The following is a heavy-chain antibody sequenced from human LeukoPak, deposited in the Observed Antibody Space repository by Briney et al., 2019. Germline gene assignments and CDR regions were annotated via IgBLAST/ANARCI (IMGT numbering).Heavy chain of an antibody. CDR2: INHSGST. V-gene: IGHV4-34*01. D-gene: IGHD6-13*01. J-gene: IGHJ3*02. CDR1: GGSFSGYY. Sequence: SETLSLTCTVYGGSFSGYYWSWIRQPPGKGLEWIGEINHSGSTNYNPSLKSRVTISVDTSKNQFSLKLSSVTAADTAVYYCARGPHRIAAAGTGVFDIWGQGTMVTVSS. CDR3: ARGPHRIAAAGTGVFDI.